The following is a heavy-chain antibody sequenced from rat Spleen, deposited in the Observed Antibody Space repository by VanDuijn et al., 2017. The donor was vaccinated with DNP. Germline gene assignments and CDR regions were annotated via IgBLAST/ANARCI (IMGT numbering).Heavy chain of an antibody. CDR3: TRDSGDWYFDF. J-gene: IGHJ2*01. V-gene: IGHV5-29*01. CDR1: GFTLSNYG. CDR2: ISYDGSST. D-gene: IGHD1-1*01. Sequence: EVQLVESGGGLVQPGNSLKLSCAASGFTLSNYGMAWVRQSPTEGLEWVATISYDGSSTYYSDSVKGRFTIARDNAKATLYLQMDSLRSEDTATYYCTRDSGDWYFDFWGQGVMVTVSS.